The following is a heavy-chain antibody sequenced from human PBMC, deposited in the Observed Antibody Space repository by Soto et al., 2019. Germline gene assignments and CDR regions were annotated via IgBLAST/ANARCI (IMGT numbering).Heavy chain of an antibody. CDR2: IYASGSS. D-gene: IGHD2-15*01. V-gene: IGHV4-4*07. CDR1: GGSISTYY. CDR3: ARSAVPRGGWFRP. Sequence: QVQLQESGPGLVKPSGTLSLTCNVSGGSISTYYWNWIRQPAGKGLEWIGRIYASGSSNYNPSLKSRVIMSVDTSKNQFSLTMSSVTAADTAMYYCARSAVPRGGWFRPWGQGILVTVSP. J-gene: IGHJ5*02.